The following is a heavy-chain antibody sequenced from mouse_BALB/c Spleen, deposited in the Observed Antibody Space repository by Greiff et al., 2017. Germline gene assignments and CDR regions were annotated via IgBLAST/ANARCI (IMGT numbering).Heavy chain of an antibody. Sequence: EVKLVESGGGLVQPGGSLRLSCATSGFTFTDYYMSWVRQPPGKALEWLGFIRNKANGYTTEYSASVKGRFTISRDNSQSILYLQMNTLRAEDSATYYCARSYGLYYAMDYWGQGTSVTVSS. V-gene: IGHV7-3*02. CDR1: GFTFTDYY. CDR3: ARSYGLYYAMDY. D-gene: IGHD1-1*01. J-gene: IGHJ4*01. CDR2: IRNKANGYTT.